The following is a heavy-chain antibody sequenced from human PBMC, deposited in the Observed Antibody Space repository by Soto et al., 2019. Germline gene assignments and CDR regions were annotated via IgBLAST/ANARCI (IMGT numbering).Heavy chain of an antibody. CDR1: GFTFINAW. Sequence: GSLRLSCTASGFTFINAWLGWVRLAPGKGLEWVGRIKSKAKGGTTDYAAPVKGRFSISRDDSTNTVFLQMSSLKTEDTAVYYCTTDGGIAVRALFDYWGHGTLVTVSS. CDR3: TTDGGIAVRALFDY. V-gene: IGHV3-15*01. J-gene: IGHJ4*01. CDR2: IKSKAKGGTT. D-gene: IGHD6-19*01.